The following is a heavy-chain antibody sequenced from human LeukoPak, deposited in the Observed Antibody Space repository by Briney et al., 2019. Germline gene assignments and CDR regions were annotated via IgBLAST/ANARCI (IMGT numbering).Heavy chain of an antibody. CDR1: GFTFSSYG. J-gene: IGHJ6*02. CDR2: IWYDGSNK. V-gene: IGHV3-33*01. Sequence: GGSLRLSCAASGFTFSSYGMHWVRQAPGKGLEWVAVIWYDGSNKYYADSVKGRFTISRDNSKNTLYLQMNSLRAEDTAEYYCASQKADRYYYYGMDVWGQGTTVTVSS. D-gene: IGHD6-13*01. CDR3: ASQKADRYYYYGMDV.